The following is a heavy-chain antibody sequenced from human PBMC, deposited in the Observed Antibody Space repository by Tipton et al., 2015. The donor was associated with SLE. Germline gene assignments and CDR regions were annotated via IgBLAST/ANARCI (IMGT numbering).Heavy chain of an antibody. CDR1: GFTFSSYS. V-gene: IGHV3-21*03. CDR2: ISSSSSYI. J-gene: IGHJ2*01. D-gene: IGHD1-26*01. Sequence: SLRLSCAASGFTFSSYSMNWVRQAPGKGLEWVSSISSSSSYIYYADSVKGRFTISRGNAKNSLYLQMNSLRAEDTAVYYCARDKAGDWYFDLWGRGTLVTVSS. CDR3: ARDKAGDWYFDL.